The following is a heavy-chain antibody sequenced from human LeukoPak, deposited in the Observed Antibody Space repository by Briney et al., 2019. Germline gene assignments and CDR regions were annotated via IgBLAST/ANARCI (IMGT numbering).Heavy chain of an antibody. CDR3: ARDRTYSSDY. Sequence: GGSLRLSCAASGFTFSLSWMHWVRQAPGKGLMWVSVIRHDGSTNYADSAKGRFTISRDNAKNTVYLQMNSLTAEDTAIYYCARDRTYSSDYWGQGTVVTVSS. D-gene: IGHD2-21*01. V-gene: IGHV3-74*01. CDR1: GFTFSLSW. CDR2: IRHDGST. J-gene: IGHJ4*02.